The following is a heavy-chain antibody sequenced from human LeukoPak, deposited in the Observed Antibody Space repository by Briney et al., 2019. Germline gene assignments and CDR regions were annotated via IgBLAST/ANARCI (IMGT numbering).Heavy chain of an antibody. CDR2: IKNKGEGETT. V-gene: IGHV3-15*01. CDR3: TRRNY. CDR1: GFALSDAW. Sequence: KPGGSLRLSCAVSGFALSDAWMDWVRQVPGKGLEWVGRIKNKGEGETTDYAAVVKGRFTISRDDSKNTVYLQMNSLKIEDTAVYYCTRRNYWGQGTLVTVSS. J-gene: IGHJ4*02.